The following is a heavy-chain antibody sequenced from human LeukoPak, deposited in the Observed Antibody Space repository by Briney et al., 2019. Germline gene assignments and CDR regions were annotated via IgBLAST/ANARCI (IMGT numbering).Heavy chain of an antibody. CDR3: AREGPPPPIRSSTSWDV. Sequence: GGSLRLSCAASGFTFSSYGMHWVRQAPGKGLEWVAFIRYDGSNKYYADSVKGRFTISRDNSKNTLYLQMNSLRAEDTAVYYCAREGPPPPIRSSTSWDVWGQGTTVTVSS. CDR1: GFTFSSYG. CDR2: IRYDGSNK. J-gene: IGHJ6*02. D-gene: IGHD2-2*01. V-gene: IGHV3-30*02.